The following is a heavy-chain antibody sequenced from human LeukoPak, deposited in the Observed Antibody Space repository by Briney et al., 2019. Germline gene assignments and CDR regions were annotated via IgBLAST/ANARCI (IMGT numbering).Heavy chain of an antibody. D-gene: IGHD2-2*01. CDR3: APSTSCFRCGGFDY. J-gene: IGHJ4*02. Sequence: SETLSLTCTVSGGSISSYYWSWIRQPPGKGLEWIGYIYYSGSTNYNPSLKSRVTISVDTSKNQFSLKLSSVTAEDTAVYYCAPSTSCFRCGGFDYWGQGTLVTVSS. CDR2: IYYSGST. V-gene: IGHV4-59*12. CDR1: GGSISSYY.